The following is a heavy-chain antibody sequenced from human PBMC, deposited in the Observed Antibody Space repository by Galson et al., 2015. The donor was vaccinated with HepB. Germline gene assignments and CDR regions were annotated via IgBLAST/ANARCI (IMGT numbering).Heavy chain of an antibody. CDR3: VRALGGSYFYGMNV. Sequence: ETLSLTCSVSGASISSRTYYWVWIRQPPGKGLEWIGNVHSSGVTYYTPSLKSRVTISGDTAKNQFSLRVSSVTAADTAVYYCVRALGGSYFYGMNVWGQGTTVTVSS. V-gene: IGHV4-39*01. J-gene: IGHJ6*02. CDR1: GASISSRTYY. CDR2: VHSSGVT. D-gene: IGHD3-16*02.